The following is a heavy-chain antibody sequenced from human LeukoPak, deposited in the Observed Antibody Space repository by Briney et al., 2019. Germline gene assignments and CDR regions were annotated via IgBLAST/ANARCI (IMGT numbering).Heavy chain of an antibody. CDR1: GGSISSGGYY. D-gene: IGHD3-22*01. CDR2: IYYSGST. Sequence: SQTLSLTCTVSGGSISSGGYYWSWIRQHPGKGLEWIGYIYYSGSTYYNPSLKSRVSISVDTSKNQFSLKLSSVTAADTAVYYCARHIVSGSGYYPYYFDYWGQGTLVTVSS. J-gene: IGHJ4*02. V-gene: IGHV4-31*03. CDR3: ARHIVSGSGYYPYYFDY.